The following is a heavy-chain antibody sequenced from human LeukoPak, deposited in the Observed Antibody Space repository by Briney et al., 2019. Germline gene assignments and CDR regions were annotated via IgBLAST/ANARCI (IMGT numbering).Heavy chain of an antibody. V-gene: IGHV3-43D*04. J-gene: IGHJ6*03. CDR2: ISWDGGST. CDR1: GFTFVDYA. Sequence: GGSLRLSCAASGFTFVDYALHWVRQAPGKGLEWVSLISWDGGSTYYADSVKGRFTISRDNSKNSLYLQMNSLRAEDTAMYYCAKDISMDVWGKGTTVTVSS. CDR3: AKDISMDV.